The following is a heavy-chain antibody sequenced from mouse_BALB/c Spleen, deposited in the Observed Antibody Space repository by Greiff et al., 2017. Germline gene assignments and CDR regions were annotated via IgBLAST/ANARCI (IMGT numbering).Heavy chain of an antibody. CDR1: GFSLTSYG. CDR3: ARDMGYYYRAMDY. D-gene: IGHD1-1*01. CDR2: IWAGGST. V-gene: IGHV2-9*02. J-gene: IGHJ4*01. Sequence: VMLVESGPGLVAPSQSLSITCTVSGFSLTSYGVHWVRQPPGKGLEWLGVIWAGGSTNYNSALMSRLSISKDNSKSQVFLKMNSLQTDDTAMYYCARDMGYYYRAMDYWGQGTSVTVSS.